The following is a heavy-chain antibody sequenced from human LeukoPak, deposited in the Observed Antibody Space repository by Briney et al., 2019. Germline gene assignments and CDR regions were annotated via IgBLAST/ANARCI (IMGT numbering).Heavy chain of an antibody. D-gene: IGHD4-11*01. J-gene: IGHJ4*02. Sequence: PGGSLRLSCAASGFTFSSYWMSWVRQAPGKAVEWVTNIKQDGSEKYYVDSVKGRFTISRDNAKNSLYLQMNSLRAEDTAVFYCARGYGNYGYWGQGTLVTVSS. CDR3: ARGYGNYGY. CDR2: IKQDGSEK. CDR1: GFTFSSYW. V-gene: IGHV3-7*01.